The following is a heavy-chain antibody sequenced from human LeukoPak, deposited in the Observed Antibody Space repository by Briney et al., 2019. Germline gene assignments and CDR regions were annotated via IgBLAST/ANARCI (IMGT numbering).Heavy chain of an antibody. V-gene: IGHV1-69*05. D-gene: IGHD4-17*01. CDR2: IIPIFGTA. CDR3: ASDLHGYYVANYCDY. J-gene: IGHJ4*02. Sequence: ASVKVSCKASGGTFSSYAISWVRQAPGQGLEWMGRIIPIFGTANYAQKFQGRVTITTDESTSTAYMELSSLRSEDTAVYYCASDLHGYYVANYCDYWGQDTLVTVSS. CDR1: GGTFSSYA.